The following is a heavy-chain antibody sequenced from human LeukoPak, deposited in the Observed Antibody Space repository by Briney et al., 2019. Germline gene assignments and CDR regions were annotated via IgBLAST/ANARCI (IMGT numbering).Heavy chain of an antibody. CDR1: GGTFSSYA. V-gene: IGHV1-69*04. CDR3: ARGDYYDYVWGSYRKDYYGMDV. CDR2: IIPILGIA. Sequence: VKVSCKASGGTFSSYAISWVRQAPGQGLEWMGRIIPILGIANYAQKFQGRVTITADKSTSTVYMELSSLRSEDTAVYYCARGDYYDYVWGSYRKDYYGMDVWGQGTSVTVSS. D-gene: IGHD3-16*02. J-gene: IGHJ6*02.